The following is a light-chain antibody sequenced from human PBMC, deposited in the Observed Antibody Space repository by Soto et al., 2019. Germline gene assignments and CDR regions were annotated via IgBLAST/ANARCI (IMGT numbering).Light chain of an antibody. J-gene: IGKJ4*01. CDR2: DAS. CDR1: QTVRNNY. CDR3: QQFSSYPLT. V-gene: IGKV3-20*01. Sequence: EFVLTQSPGTLSLSPGERATLSCRASQTVRNNYLAWYQQKPGQAPRLLIYDASSRATGIPDRFSGGGSGTDFTLTISRXGPEDFAVYYCQQFSSYPLTFGGGTKVDIK.